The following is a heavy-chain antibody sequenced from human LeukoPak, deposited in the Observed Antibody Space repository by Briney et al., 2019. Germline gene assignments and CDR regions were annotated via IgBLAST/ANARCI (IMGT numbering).Heavy chain of an antibody. CDR1: GFTFSDYY. Sequence: GGSLRLSCAASGFTFSDYYMSWIRQAPGKGLEWVSYISSSGSTIYYADSVKGRFTISRDNAKNSLYLQMNSLRAEDTAVYYCASGAKVWSGYYTGVFDYRGLGTLVTVSS. CDR3: ASGAKVWSGYYTGVFDY. D-gene: IGHD3-3*01. CDR2: ISSSGSTI. V-gene: IGHV3-11*04. J-gene: IGHJ4*02.